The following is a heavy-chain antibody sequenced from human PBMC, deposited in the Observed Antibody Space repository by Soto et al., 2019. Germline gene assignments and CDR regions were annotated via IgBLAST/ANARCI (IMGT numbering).Heavy chain of an antibody. CDR3: AKERFAEYDY. CDR1: GFSFSNFA. J-gene: IGHJ4*02. CDR2: ISHNGINK. V-gene: IGHV3-30*18. Sequence: QVHLVESGGGVVQPGRSLRLSCAASGFSFSNFAMHWVRQAPGKGLEWVAVISHNGINKYSADSVKGRFTISRDSSKNTVYLQRDSLRPEDTAVYYCAKERFAEYDYWGQGTLVTVSS.